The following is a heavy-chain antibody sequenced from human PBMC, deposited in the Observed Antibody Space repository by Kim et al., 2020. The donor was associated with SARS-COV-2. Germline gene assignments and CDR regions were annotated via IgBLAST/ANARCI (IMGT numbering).Heavy chain of an antibody. D-gene: IGHD3-3*01. CDR1: GGTFSSYA. J-gene: IGHJ3*02. V-gene: IGHV1-69*13. CDR3: ARETRPVEWLSTTYDAFDI. CDR2: IIPIFGTA. Sequence: SVKVSCKASGGTFSSYAISWVRQAPGQGLEWMGGIIPIFGTANYAQKFQGRVTITADESTSTAYMELSSLRSEDTAVYYCARETRPVEWLSTTYDAFDIWGQGTMVTVSS.